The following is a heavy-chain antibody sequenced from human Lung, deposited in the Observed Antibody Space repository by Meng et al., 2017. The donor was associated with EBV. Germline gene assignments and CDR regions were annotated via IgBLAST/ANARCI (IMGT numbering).Heavy chain of an antibody. CDR3: TRVEVGITSGDY. CDR1: GKAFPMIG. CDR2: ISAYNGDT. D-gene: IGHD1-26*01. V-gene: IGHV1-18*01. J-gene: IGHJ4*02. Sequence: VSVKVSGKAFPMIGITGLHRSPGQGLEWMEWISAYNGDTNYGRALQGRVTMTTDTYTRTAWKGLRDLGSDDTAGYYCTRVEVGITSGDYWGQGTLVTVSS.